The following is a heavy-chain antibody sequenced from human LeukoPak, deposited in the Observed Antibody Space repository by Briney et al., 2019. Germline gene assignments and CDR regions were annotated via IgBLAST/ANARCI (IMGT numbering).Heavy chain of an antibody. CDR2: IYSGGST. CDR1: GFTVSSNY. J-gene: IGHJ5*02. V-gene: IGHV3-53*01. CDR3: ARGGTVTWFDP. D-gene: IGHD4-17*01. Sequence: PGGSLRLSCAASGFTVSSNYTSWVRQAPGKGLEWVSVIYSGGSTYYADSVKGRFTISRDNSKNTLYLQMNSPGAEDTAVYYCARGGTVTWFDPWGQGTLVTVSS.